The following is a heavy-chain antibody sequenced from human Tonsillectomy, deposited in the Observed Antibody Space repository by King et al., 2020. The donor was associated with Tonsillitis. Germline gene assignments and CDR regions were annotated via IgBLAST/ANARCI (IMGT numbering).Heavy chain of an antibody. V-gene: IGHV4-38-2*02. D-gene: IGHD3-22*01. CDR2: IYHSGST. Sequence: QLQESGPGLVKPSETLSLTCTVSGYSISSGYYWGWIRQPPGKGLEWIGSIYHSGSTYYNPSLKSRVTISVDTSKNQFSLKLSSVTAADTAVYYCSRVGGHYYDSSGVLTCWGQGTLVTVSS. CDR3: SRVGGHYYDSSGVLTC. CDR1: GYSISSGYY. J-gene: IGHJ4*02.